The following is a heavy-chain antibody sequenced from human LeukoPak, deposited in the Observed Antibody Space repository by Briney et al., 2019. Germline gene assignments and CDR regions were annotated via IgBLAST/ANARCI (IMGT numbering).Heavy chain of an antibody. D-gene: IGHD2-8*01. CDR3: ARYDCTNSRCGFDP. V-gene: IGHV4-30-4*08. CDR1: GGSFSSGNYY. J-gene: IGHJ5*02. CDR2: IYYSGTA. Sequence: PSETLSLTCTVSGGSFSSGNYYWSWIRQPPGKGLEWIGYIYYSGTAYYNPSLKSRVTISVDTSKNQLSLRLTSVTAADTAVYYCARYDCTNSRCGFDPWGQGTLVTVSP.